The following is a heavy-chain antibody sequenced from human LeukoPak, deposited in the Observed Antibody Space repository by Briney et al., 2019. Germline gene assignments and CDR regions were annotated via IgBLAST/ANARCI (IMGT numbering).Heavy chain of an antibody. CDR2: ISSSSSYI. J-gene: IGHJ4*02. D-gene: IGHD2-2*01. CDR3: ATQPSRYCSSTSCYDFDY. Sequence: GGSLRLSCTASGFTFGDYAMSWVRQAPGKGLEWVSSISSSSSYIYYADSVKGRFTISRDNAKNSLYLQMNSLRAEDTAVYYCATQPSRYCSSTSCYDFDYWGQGTLVTVSS. CDR1: GFTFGDYA. V-gene: IGHV3-21*01.